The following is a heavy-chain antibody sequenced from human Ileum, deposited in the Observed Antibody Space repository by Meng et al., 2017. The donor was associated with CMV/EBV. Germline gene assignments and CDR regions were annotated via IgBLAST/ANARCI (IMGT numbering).Heavy chain of an antibody. V-gene: IGHV1-2*06. CDR2: IYPNSGAT. CDR3: ARDPYTDGDY. CDR1: GYTISEYW. Sequence: KVYCRTSGYTISEYWMHWVRQAPGQGLQWVGRIYPNSGATDSAQNFQGRVTISRDTSISTVYMQLTRLRPDDTAIYYCARDPYTDGDYWGQGTLVTVSS. D-gene: IGHD5-24*01. J-gene: IGHJ4*02.